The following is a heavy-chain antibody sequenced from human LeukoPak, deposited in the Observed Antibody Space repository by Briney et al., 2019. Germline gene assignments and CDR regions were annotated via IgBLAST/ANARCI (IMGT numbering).Heavy chain of an antibody. CDR1: GFTFSSYA. D-gene: IGHD4/OR15-4a*01. J-gene: IGHJ4*02. CDR3: AREAEANDY. Sequence: PGRSLRLSCTVSGFTFSSYAMHWVRRAPGKGLEWVAVISYDGSDKYYADSVKGRFTISRDNSKNTLNLQMDGLRSEDTAVYYCAREAEANDYWGQGTLVTVSS. V-gene: IGHV3-30-3*01. CDR2: ISYDGSDK.